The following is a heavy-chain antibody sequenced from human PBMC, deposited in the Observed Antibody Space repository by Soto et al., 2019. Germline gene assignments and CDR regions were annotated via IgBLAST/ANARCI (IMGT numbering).Heavy chain of an antibody. CDR3: ARRQSSSWYGL. CDR1: GGSFSGYY. V-gene: IGHV4-34*01. CDR2: INHSGST. Sequence: SETLSLTCAVYGGSFSGYYWSWIRQPPGKGLEWIGEINHSGSTYYNPSLKSRVTISVDTSKNQFSLKLSSVTAADTAVYYCARRQSSSWYGLWGQGTLVTVSS. J-gene: IGHJ4*02. D-gene: IGHD6-13*01.